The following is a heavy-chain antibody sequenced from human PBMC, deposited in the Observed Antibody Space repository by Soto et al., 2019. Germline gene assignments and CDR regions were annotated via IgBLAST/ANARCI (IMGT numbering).Heavy chain of an antibody. D-gene: IGHD2-15*01. CDR3: AREYCSGGSCYGGFDY. V-gene: IGHV3-48*01. CDR2: ISSSSSTI. CDR1: GFTFSSYS. J-gene: IGHJ4*02. Sequence: GGSLRLSCAASGFTFSSYSMNWVRQAPGKGLEWVSYISSSSSTIYYEDSVKGRFTISRDNAKNSLYLQMNSLRAEDTAVYYCAREYCSGGSCYGGFDYWGQGTLVTVSS.